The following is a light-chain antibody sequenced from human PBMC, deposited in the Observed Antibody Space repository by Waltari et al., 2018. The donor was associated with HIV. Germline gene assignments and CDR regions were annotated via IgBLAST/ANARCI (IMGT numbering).Light chain of an antibody. Sequence: QSALTQPASVSGSPGQSITISCTGTSSDVGGYNYVSWYQQNPGKAPKFIIYDVTKRPSGVPYRFSGSKSGNTASLTISGLQAEDEADYYCCSYAGNYPVLFGGGTKLTVL. CDR1: SSDVGGYNY. V-gene: IGLV2-11*01. J-gene: IGLJ3*02. CDR2: DVT. CDR3: CSYAGNYPVL.